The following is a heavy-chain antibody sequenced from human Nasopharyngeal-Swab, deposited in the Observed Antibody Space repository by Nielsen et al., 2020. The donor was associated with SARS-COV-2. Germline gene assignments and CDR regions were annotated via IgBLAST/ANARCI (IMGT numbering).Heavy chain of an antibody. CDR3: ARDFAMATIL. CDR1: GFIFSSYE. V-gene: IGHV3-48*03. CDR2: ISSSGSTI. J-gene: IGHJ4*02. Sequence: GESLNTSCASSGFIFSSYEMNLVREAPGKGLEWPSYISSSGSTIYYADSVKGRFTISRDNAKNSLYLQMDSLRAEDTAVYYCARDFAMATILWGQGTLVTVSS. D-gene: IGHD5-24*01.